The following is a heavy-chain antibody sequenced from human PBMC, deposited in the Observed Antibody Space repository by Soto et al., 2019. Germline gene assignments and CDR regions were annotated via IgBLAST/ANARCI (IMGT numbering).Heavy chain of an antibody. CDR1: GGAINSGNYY. Sequence: SETLSLTCTVSGGAINSGNYYWNWIRQHPGKALEWIGYISYSGSTYYNPSLKSRITISVDTSQNQFSLKLSSVTAADTGVYYFARAKITPGYYYSGMDVWGQGTTVTVSS. CDR3: ARAKITPGYYYSGMDV. J-gene: IGHJ6*02. CDR2: ISYSGST. V-gene: IGHV4-31*03. D-gene: IGHD1-20*01.